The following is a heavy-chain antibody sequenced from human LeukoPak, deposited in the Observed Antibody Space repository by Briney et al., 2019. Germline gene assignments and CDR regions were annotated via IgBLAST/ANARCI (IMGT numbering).Heavy chain of an antibody. CDR3: ASSVLSSSCFDY. J-gene: IGHJ4*02. CDR1: GFTFSDYE. CDR2: ISSDSSTI. V-gene: IGHV3-48*03. Sequence: PGGSLRLSCAASGFTFSDYEMNWVRQAPGKGLEWVAYISSDSSTIYYADSVKGRFTISRDNAKNSLYLQMNSLRAEDTAVYYCASSVLSSSCFDYWGQGTLVTVSS. D-gene: IGHD6-13*01.